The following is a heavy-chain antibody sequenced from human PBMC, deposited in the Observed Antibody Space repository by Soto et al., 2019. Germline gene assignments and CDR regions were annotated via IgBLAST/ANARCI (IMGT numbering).Heavy chain of an antibody. CDR3: ARESEDLTSNFDY. CDR1: GFTFTRYS. Sequence: GGSLRLSCAASGFTFTRYSMNWVRQAPGKGLEWVSSISSTTNYIYYGDSMKGRFTISRDNAKNSLYLEMNSLRAEDTAVYYCARESEDLTSNFDYWGQGTLVTVPS. V-gene: IGHV3-21*06. J-gene: IGHJ4*02. CDR2: ISSTTNYI.